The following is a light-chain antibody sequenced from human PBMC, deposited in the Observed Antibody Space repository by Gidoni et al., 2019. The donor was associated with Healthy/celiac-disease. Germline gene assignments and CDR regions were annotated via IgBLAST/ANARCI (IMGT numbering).Light chain of an antibody. CDR1: QSFLYSSNNNNY. J-gene: IGKJ4*01. V-gene: IGKV4-1*01. Sequence: DIVMTQSPDSLAVSLGERATINCKSIQSFLYSSNNNNYLACYTQKPGQPPKLLIYWASNRESGVADRFSGSGSGKDFTLTIRSLQAEDVAVYYCQQYYSTSPITFGGGTKVESK. CDR2: WAS. CDR3: QQYYSTSPIT.